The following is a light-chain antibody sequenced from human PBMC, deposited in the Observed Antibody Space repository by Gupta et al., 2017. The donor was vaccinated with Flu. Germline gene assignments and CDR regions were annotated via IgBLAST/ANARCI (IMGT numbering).Light chain of an antibody. V-gene: IGKV3-20*01. CDR3: QQYGSLPRT. Sequence: ERATRSSRASQSVSSSQLAWYHQKPGQAPTLLIYGASNRATGIPDRFSGSGSGTNFTLTISGLAPEDFAVYYCQQYGSLPRTFGQGTKVEIK. CDR1: QSVSSSQ. J-gene: IGKJ1*01. CDR2: GAS.